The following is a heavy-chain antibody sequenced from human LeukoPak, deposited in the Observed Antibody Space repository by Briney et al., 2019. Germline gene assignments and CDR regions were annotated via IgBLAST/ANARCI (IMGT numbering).Heavy chain of an antibody. J-gene: IGHJ6*03. D-gene: IGHD2-2*01. CDR1: GFTFSNYW. V-gene: IGHV3-74*01. CDR2: INTDGSST. Sequence: PGGSLRLSCAVSGFTFSNYWMHWVRQAPGKGLVWVSHINTDGSSTRYADSVKGRFTISRDNAKNTLFLQMNSLRVEDTAVYYCARFELVVPYYYMDVWGKGTTVTVSS. CDR3: ARFELVVPYYYMDV.